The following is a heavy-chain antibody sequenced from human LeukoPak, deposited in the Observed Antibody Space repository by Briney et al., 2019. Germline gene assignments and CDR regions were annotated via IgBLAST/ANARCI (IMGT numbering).Heavy chain of an antibody. J-gene: IGHJ4*02. CDR3: AAWGAGSGYPYFDY. Sequence: SVKVSCKASGYTFTSYAMNWVRQAPGQGLEWMGGIIPIFGTANYAQKFQERVTITRDMSTSTAYMELSSLRSEDTAVYYCAAWGAGSGYPYFDYWGQGTLVTVSS. V-gene: IGHV1-69*05. CDR1: GYTFTSYA. D-gene: IGHD3-3*01. CDR2: IIPIFGTA.